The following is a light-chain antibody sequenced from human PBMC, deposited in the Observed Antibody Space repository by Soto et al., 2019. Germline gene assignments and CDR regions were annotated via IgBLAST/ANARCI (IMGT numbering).Light chain of an antibody. CDR3: QQYGRPPFT. Sequence: EIVLTQSPGTLSLSPGERATLSCRASQSVSSNNLAWYQQRPGQAPRVVIYGASTRTTGIPERFSGSGSETDFTLSISRLEPEDFAVYYCQQYGRPPFTFGPRTKVDIK. J-gene: IGKJ3*01. CDR2: GAS. V-gene: IGKV3-20*01. CDR1: QSVSSNN.